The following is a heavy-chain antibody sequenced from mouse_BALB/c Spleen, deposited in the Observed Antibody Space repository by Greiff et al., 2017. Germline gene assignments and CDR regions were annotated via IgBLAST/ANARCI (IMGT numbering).Heavy chain of an antibody. V-gene: IGHV1-80*01. J-gene: IGHJ4*01. D-gene: IGHD2-4*01. CDR3: ARDAMITGGPYAMDY. Sequence: QVQLQQSGAELVRPGSSVKISCKASGYAFSSYWMNWVKQRPGQGLEWIGQIYPGDGDTNYNGKFKGKATLTADKSSSTAYMQLSSLTSEDSAVYFCARDAMITGGPYAMDYWGQGTSVTVSS. CDR1: GYAFSSYW. CDR2: IYPGDGDT.